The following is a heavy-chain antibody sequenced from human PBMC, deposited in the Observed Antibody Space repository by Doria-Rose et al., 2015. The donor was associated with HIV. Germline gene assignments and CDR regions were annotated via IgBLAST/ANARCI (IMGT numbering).Heavy chain of an antibody. D-gene: IGHD6-13*01. CDR3: ARIKSSRWYHKYYFDF. V-gene: IGHV2-26*01. CDR1: GVSLSSPGMG. J-gene: IGHJ4*02. CDR2: IFSDDER. Sequence: QITLKESGPVLVKPTGTLTLTCTVSGVSLSSPGMGVSWIRQPPGKALEWLANIFSDDERSYKTSLKSRLTISRVTSKSQVVLTMTDMDPVDTATYYCARIKSSRWYHKYYFDFWGQGTLVVVSA.